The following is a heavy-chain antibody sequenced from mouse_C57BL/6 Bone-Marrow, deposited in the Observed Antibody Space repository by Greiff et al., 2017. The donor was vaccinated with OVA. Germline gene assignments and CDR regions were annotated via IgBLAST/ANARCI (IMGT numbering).Heavy chain of an antibody. CDR3: ARDYYYAMDY. J-gene: IGHJ4*01. CDR2: INPSTGGT. V-gene: IGHV1-42*01. CDR1: GYSFTGSS. Sequence: EVKLQQSGPELVKPGASVKISCKASGYSFTGSSMNWVKQSPEKSLEWIGEINPSTGGTTYNQKFKAKATLTVDKSSSTAYMQLKSLTSEDSAVYYCARDYYYAMDYWGQGTSVTVSS.